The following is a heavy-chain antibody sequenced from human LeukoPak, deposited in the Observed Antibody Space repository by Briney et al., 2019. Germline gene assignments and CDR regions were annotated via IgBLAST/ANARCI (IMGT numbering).Heavy chain of an antibody. D-gene: IGHD3-10*01. CDR2: IYISGST. V-gene: IGHV4-4*07. Sequence: SETLSLTCTVSGGSISTYYWSWIRQPAGRGLEWIGRIYISGSTNYNPSLKSRVSMSVDTSKNHFSLKLSSVTAADTAVYYCARWTTLVRGFDYWGQGTLVTVSS. J-gene: IGHJ4*02. CDR3: ARWTTLVRGFDY. CDR1: GGSISTYY.